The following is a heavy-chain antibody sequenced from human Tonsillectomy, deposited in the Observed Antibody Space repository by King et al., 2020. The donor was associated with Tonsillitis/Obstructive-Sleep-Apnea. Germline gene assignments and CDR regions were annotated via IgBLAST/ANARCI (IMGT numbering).Heavy chain of an antibody. Sequence: VQLVESGAEVKTPGASVKVSCKASGYTFTRYYIHWVRQARGQGLEWMGIINPNGGSTTYAQKFQDRVTMTRATSASTVYLELSSLGSEDTAVYYCARDDVVGRYIDSWGQGTLVTVSS. CDR3: ARDDVVGRYIDS. D-gene: IGHD1-14*01. CDR2: INPNGGST. CDR1: GYTFTRYY. J-gene: IGHJ4*02. V-gene: IGHV1-46*01.